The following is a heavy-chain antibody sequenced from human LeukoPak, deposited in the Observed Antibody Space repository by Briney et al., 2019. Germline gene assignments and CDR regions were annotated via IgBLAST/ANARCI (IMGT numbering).Heavy chain of an antibody. CDR1: THTFSRYE. CDR3: TREVERNGSETYEYMDV. V-gene: IGHV3-48*03. Sequence: SGGSLRLSCAASTHTFSRYEMVCVRQAPGKGLEWVSYIGTSGSTMYYADSVKGRFTISRDNAKNSLSLQMNSQRAEDTAVYYFTREVERNGSETYEYMDVWGKGTTVIVSS. CDR2: IGTSGSTM. J-gene: IGHJ6*03. D-gene: IGHD3-10*01.